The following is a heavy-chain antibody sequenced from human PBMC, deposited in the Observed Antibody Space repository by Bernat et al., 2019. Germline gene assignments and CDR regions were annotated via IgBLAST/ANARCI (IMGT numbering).Heavy chain of an antibody. CDR1: GFTFSSYE. V-gene: IGHV3-48*03. D-gene: IGHD3-9*01. J-gene: IGHJ4*02. CDR3: ARETFDPLDY. Sequence: EVQLVESGGGLVQPGGSLRLSCTASGFTFSSYEMNWVRQAPGKGLEWLSYISSSGSTIYYADSVEGRFTISRDNAKNSLYLQMSSLRAEDTALYYCARETFDPLDYWGQGTLVTVSS. CDR2: ISSSGSTI.